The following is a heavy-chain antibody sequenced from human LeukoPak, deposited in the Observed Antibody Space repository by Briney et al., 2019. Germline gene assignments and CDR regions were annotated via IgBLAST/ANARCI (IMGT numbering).Heavy chain of an antibody. Sequence: GGSLRLSCAASGFTFNTYPMSWVRQAPGKGLEWVSVISGSGGGTYYADSVKGRFTISRDNSKNTLYLQMNSLRAEDTAVYYCAKDRSIAARPPYYFDYWGQGTLVTVSS. CDR2: ISGSGGGT. D-gene: IGHD6-6*01. V-gene: IGHV3-23*01. CDR3: AKDRSIAARPPYYFDY. J-gene: IGHJ4*02. CDR1: GFTFNTYP.